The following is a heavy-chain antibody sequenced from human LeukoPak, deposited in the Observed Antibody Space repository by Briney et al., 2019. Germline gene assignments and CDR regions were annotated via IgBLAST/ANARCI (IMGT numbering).Heavy chain of an antibody. CDR2: INHSGST. V-gene: IGHV4-34*01. D-gene: IGHD3-10*01. Sequence: SETLSLTCAVYGGSFSGYYWSWIRQPPGKGLEWIGEINHSGSTNYNPSLKGRVTISVDTSKNQFSLKLSSVTAADTAVYYCARGRNITMVRGVIGFDYWGQGTLVTVSS. J-gene: IGHJ4*02. CDR3: ARGRNITMVRGVIGFDY. CDR1: GGSFSGYY.